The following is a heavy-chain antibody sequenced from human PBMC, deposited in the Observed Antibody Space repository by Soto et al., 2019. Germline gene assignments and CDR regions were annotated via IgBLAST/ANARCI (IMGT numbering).Heavy chain of an antibody. V-gene: IGHV6-1*01. J-gene: IGHJ3*01. CDR1: GDSFSSNGVD. CDR2: TYYRSKWYN. Sequence: SQTLSPTCAISGDSFSSNGVDWTWIRQSPSRGLEWLGRTYYRSKWYNDYAVSVKSRITVNPDTSKNQFSLQLSSVTPEDTAVYYCAREKNSGFDVWGQGTRVSVSS. CDR3: AREKNSGFDV. D-gene: IGHD1-7*01.